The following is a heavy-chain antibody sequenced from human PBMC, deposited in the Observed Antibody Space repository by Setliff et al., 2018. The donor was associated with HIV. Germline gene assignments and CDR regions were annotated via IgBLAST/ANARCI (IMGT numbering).Heavy chain of an antibody. CDR3: ARGADASGYFYREYFQH. Sequence: GPSVKVSCKASGVTFNYSFITWVRQAPGQGLEWMGGVVPTIHEATYAQKFQGRVTITADESATTVYMEMSGLTSEDTAIYYCARGADASGYFYREYFQHWGQGTLVTVSS. D-gene: IGHD3-22*01. J-gene: IGHJ1*01. CDR2: VVPTIHEA. V-gene: IGHV1-69*13. CDR1: GVTFNYSF.